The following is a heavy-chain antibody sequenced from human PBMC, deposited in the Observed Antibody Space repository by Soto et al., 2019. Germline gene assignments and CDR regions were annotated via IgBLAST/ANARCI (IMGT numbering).Heavy chain of an antibody. J-gene: IGHJ4*02. D-gene: IGHD2-2*01. V-gene: IGHV3-30*18. CDR1: GFTFSSYG. CDR3: AKDRNYKFVVVPAAMSLDY. CDR2: ISYDGSNK. Sequence: GGSLRLSCAASGFTFSSYGMHWVRQAPGKGLEWVAVISYDGSNKYYADSVKGRFNISRDNSKNTLYLQMNSLRAEDTAVYYCAKDRNYKFVVVPAAMSLDYWGQGTLVTVSS.